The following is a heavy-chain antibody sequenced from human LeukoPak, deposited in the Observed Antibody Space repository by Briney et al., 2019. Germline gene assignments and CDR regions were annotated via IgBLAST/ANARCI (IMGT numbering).Heavy chain of an antibody. V-gene: IGHV4-59*08. CDR1: GGSISSHY. Sequence: KASETLSFTCTVSGGSISSHYWSWIRQPPGKGLEWIAYIYYTGTSNYNPSLKSRVTISVDTSKNQISLRLSSVTAADTAVYYCARQGIEAFDIWGQGTLVTVSS. CDR3: ARQGIEAFDI. J-gene: IGHJ3*02. CDR2: IYYTGTS.